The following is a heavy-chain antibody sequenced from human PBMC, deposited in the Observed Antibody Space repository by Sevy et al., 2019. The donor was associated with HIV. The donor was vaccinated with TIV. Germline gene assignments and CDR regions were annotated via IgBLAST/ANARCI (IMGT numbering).Heavy chain of an antibody. CDR1: GYTFTGYY. CDR3: ARDSGSYRRVAFDI. Sequence: ASVKVSCKASGYTFTGYYMHWVRQAPGQGLEWMGWINPNSGGTNYAQKFQGRVTMTRDTSISTAYMELGRLRSDDTAVYYCARDSGSYRRVAFDIWGQGTMVTVSS. J-gene: IGHJ3*02. CDR2: INPNSGGT. V-gene: IGHV1-2*02. D-gene: IGHD1-26*01.